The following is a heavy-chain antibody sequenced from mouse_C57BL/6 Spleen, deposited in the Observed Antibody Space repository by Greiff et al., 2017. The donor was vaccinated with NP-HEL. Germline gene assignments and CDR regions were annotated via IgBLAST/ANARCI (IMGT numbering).Heavy chain of an antibody. CDR1: GYTFTSYW. J-gene: IGHJ1*03. CDR3: ARGDYSNYGGYFDV. Sequence: VQLQQPGAELVMPGASVKLSCKASGYTFTSYWMHWVKQRPGQGLEWIGEIDPSDSYTNYNQKFKGKSTLTVDKSSSTAYMQLSSLTSEDSAVYYCARGDYSNYGGYFDVWGTGTTVTVSS. CDR2: IDPSDSYT. D-gene: IGHD2-5*01. V-gene: IGHV1-69*01.